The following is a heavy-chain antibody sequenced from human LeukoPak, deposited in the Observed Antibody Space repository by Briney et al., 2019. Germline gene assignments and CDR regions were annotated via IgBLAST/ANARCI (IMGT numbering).Heavy chain of an antibody. D-gene: IGHD3-22*01. V-gene: IGHV3-30*01. CDR1: GLTFSGFA. CDR3: ARGDYYDSSGYAFDI. CDR2: ISYDGSNK. Sequence: GGYLRLSCAASGLTFSGFAMHWVRQAPGKGLEWVAVISYDGSNKYDEDSVKGRFTISRDSSKNTLYLQMNSLRAEDTAVYYCARGDYYDSSGYAFDIWGQGTMVTVSS. J-gene: IGHJ3*02.